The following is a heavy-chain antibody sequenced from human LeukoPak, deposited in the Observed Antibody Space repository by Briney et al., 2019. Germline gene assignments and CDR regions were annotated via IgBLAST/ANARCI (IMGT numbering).Heavy chain of an antibody. J-gene: IGHJ4*02. D-gene: IGHD6-13*01. CDR1: GGSISSYY. CDR2: MSYSGST. Sequence: SETLSLTCSVSGGSISSYYWSWIRQPPGKGLEWIGYMSYSGSTNYNPSLKSRVTTSVDTSKNQFSLKLSSVTAADTAVYYCARGVKQQLWTTYFDYWGQGTLVTVSS. CDR3: ARGVKQQLWTTYFDY. V-gene: IGHV4-59*01.